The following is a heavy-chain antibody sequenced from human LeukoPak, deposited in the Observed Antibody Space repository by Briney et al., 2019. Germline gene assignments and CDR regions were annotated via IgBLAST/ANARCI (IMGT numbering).Heavy chain of an antibody. Sequence: GGSLRLSCVASGFTFANYAMGWLRQAPGRRPEWVSSLTDSGGTKYYVDSVKGRFAISRDNSKNTLYLHMNSLRAEDTAVYYCAKKRDAFDIWGQGTVVTVSS. CDR3: AKKRDAFDI. D-gene: IGHD5-24*01. CDR2: LTDSGGTK. J-gene: IGHJ3*02. V-gene: IGHV3-23*01. CDR1: GFTFANYA.